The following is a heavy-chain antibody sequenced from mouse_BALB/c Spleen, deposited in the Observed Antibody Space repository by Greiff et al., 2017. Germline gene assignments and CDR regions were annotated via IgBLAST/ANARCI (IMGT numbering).Heavy chain of an antibody. J-gene: IGHJ1*01. Sequence: QVQLQQPGAELVKPGASVKLSCKASGYTFTSYWMHWVKQRPGQGLEWIGEINPSNGRTNYNEKFKSKATLTVDKSSSTAYMQLSSLTSEDSAVYYCARGGNYVGYFDVWGAGTTVTVSS. CDR1: GYTFTSYW. CDR3: ARGGNYVGYFDV. V-gene: IGHV1S81*02. CDR2: INPSNGRT. D-gene: IGHD2-1*01.